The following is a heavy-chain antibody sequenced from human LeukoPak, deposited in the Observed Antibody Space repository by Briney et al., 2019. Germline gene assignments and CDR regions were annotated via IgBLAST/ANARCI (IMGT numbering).Heavy chain of an antibody. CDR2: IYYSGNT. CDR1: GGSISSYF. CDR3: AREKDGYNEANFDY. D-gene: IGHD5-24*01. V-gene: IGHV4-59*12. J-gene: IGHJ4*02. Sequence: SETLSLTCTVSGGSISSYFWSWIRQPPGKGLEWIGYIYYSGNTNYNPSLKSRVTISVDTSKNQFSLKLSSVTAADTAVYYCAREKDGYNEANFDYWGQGTLVTVSS.